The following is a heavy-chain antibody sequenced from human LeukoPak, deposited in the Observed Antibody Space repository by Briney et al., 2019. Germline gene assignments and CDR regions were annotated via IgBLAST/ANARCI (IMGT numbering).Heavy chain of an antibody. J-gene: IGHJ4*02. CDR2: IYYTGST. D-gene: IGHD5-24*01. Sequence: SQTLSLTCSVFGGSISRGDYHCLWIRQHPGKGLAGIVYIYYTGSTYYTPSLKSQLTISVDTSMNQLSLKLSPVTAAHTSIYYCATRNRRDDYNYWGQGTLVTVSS. CDR3: ATRNRRDDYNY. CDR1: GGSISRGDYH. V-gene: IGHV4-31*01.